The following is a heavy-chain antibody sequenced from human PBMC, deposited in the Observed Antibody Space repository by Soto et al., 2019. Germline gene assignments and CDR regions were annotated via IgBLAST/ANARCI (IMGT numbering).Heavy chain of an antibody. J-gene: IGHJ4*02. CDR1: GYTFTSYA. D-gene: IGHD3-16*01. CDR3: ARPTVMSFGY. CDR2: INACNGNT. Sequence: QVQLVQSGAEVKKPGASVKVSCKASGYTFTSYAMHWVRQAPGQRLEWMGWINACNGNTKYSQKFQGRVTITRDTSASTAYMELSSLRSEATAVYYCARPTVMSFGYWGQGTLVTVSS. V-gene: IGHV1-3*01.